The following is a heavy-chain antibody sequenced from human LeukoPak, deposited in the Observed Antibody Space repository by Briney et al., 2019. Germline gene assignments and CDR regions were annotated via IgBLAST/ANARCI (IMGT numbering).Heavy chain of an antibody. V-gene: IGHV3-23*01. CDR3: AKDLYVGATTNWFDP. CDR2: ISGSGGST. CDR1: GFTFSSYA. D-gene: IGHD1-26*01. Sequence: GGSLRLSCAASGFTFSSYAMSWVRQAPGKGLEWVSAISGSGGSTYYADSVRGRFTISRDNSKNTLYLQMNSLRAEDTAVYYCAKDLYVGATTNWFDPWGQGTLVTVSS. J-gene: IGHJ5*02.